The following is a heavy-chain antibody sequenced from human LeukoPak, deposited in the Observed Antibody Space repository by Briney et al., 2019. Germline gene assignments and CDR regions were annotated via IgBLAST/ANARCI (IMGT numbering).Heavy chain of an antibody. V-gene: IGHV5-51*01. CDR1: GYSFTSYW. J-gene: IGHJ4*02. CDR3: ARGGYYYDSSGYYRLDY. D-gene: IGHD3-22*01. Sequence: GESLKISCKGSGYSFTSYWIGWVRQMPGKGLELMGIIYPGDSDTRYSPSFQGQVTISADKSISTAYLQWSSLKASDTAMYYCARGGYYYDSSGYYRLDYWGQGTLVTVSS. CDR2: IYPGDSDT.